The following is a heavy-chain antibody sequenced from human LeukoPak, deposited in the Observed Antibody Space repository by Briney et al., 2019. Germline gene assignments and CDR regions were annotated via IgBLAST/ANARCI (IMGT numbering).Heavy chain of an antibody. J-gene: IGHJ4*02. V-gene: IGHV4-39*01. CDR3: ARRSGSYYDY. CDR1: GGSISSSSYY. Sequence: SETLSLTCTVSGGSISSSSYYWGWIRQPPGKGLEWIGSIYYSGSTYYDPSLKSRVTISVDTSKNQFSLKLSSVTAADTAVYYCARRSGSYYDYWGQGTLVTVSS. CDR2: IYYSGST. D-gene: IGHD1-26*01.